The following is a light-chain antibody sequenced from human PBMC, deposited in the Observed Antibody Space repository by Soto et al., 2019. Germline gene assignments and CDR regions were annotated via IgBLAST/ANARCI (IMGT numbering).Light chain of an antibody. J-gene: IGKJ1*01. CDR2: GAS. V-gene: IGKV3-20*01. Sequence: EIVLTQSPGTLSLSPGERATLSCRASQSVNSSFLAWYQQKPGQAPRLLIYGASSRATGIPDRFSGSGSGTDFTLTINGLEPEDFAMYYCQQYDSSPWTFGQGTKVEIK. CDR1: QSVNSSF. CDR3: QQYDSSPWT.